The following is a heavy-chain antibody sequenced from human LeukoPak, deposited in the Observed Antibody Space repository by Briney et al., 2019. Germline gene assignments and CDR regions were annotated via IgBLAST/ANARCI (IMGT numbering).Heavy chain of an antibody. CDR2: INPNSGGT. D-gene: IGHD3-22*01. CDR3: ARDSSRLDFSESPYDSSGYGDY. V-gene: IGHV1-2*02. CDR1: GYTFTGYY. J-gene: IGHJ4*02. Sequence: ASVKVSCKASGYTFTGYYMHWVRQAPGQGLEWMGWINPNSGGTNYAQKFQGRVTMTRDTSISTAYMELSRLRSDDTAVYYCARDSSRLDFSESPYDSSGYGDYWGQGTLVTVSS.